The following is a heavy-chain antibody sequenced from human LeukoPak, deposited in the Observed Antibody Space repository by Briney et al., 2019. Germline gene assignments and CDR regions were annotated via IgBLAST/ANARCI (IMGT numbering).Heavy chain of an antibody. Sequence: PGGSLRLSCAASGFTFSSYEMNWVRQAPGKGLEWVSYISSSGSTIYYADSVKGRFTISRDNARNSLYLQMNGLRAEDTAVYYCASRADYYGSDGRDYWGQGTLVTVSS. CDR3: ASRADYYGSDGRDY. D-gene: IGHD3-22*01. J-gene: IGHJ4*02. V-gene: IGHV3-48*03. CDR1: GFTFSSYE. CDR2: ISSSGSTI.